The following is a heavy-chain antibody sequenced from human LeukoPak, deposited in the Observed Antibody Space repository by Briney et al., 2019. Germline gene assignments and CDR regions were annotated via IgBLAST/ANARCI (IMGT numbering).Heavy chain of an antibody. CDR3: ARDSVVPAAIYYYYGMDV. D-gene: IGHD2-2*02. CDR2: IYSGGST. Sequence: GGSLRLPCAASGFTVSSNYMSWVRQAPGKGLEWVSVIYSGGSTYYADSVKGRFTISRDNSKNTLYLQINSLRAEDTAVYYCARDSVVPAAIYYYYGMDVWGQGTTVTVSS. J-gene: IGHJ6*02. CDR1: GFTVSSNY. V-gene: IGHV3-66*01.